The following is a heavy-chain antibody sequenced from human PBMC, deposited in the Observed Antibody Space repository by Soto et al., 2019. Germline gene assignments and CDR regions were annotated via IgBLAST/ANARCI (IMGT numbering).Heavy chain of an antibody. CDR1: GFTFSSYA. Sequence: DVQLLESGGGLVQPEGSLRLSCAASGFTFSSYAMGWVRQGPGKGLEWVAVVSIGGSTHYADSVRGRFTISRDNSTNTLSLQMNSLTAEDTAVYFCAKRRGAGGHFDYWGQVALVTVSS. J-gene: IGHJ4*02. D-gene: IGHD2-15*01. CDR3: AKRRGAGGHFDY. CDR2: VSIGGST. V-gene: IGHV3-23*01.